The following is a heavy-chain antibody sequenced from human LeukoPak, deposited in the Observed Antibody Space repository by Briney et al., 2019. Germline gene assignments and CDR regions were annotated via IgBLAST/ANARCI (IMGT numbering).Heavy chain of an antibody. J-gene: IGHJ4*02. CDR2: IWYDGSNK. CDR1: GFTFSSYG. V-gene: IGHV3-33*01. CDR3: ARDRPDYYDSSGYSFDY. Sequence: GRSLRLSCAASGFTFSSYGMHWVRQAPGKGLEWVAVIWYDGSNKYYADSVKGRFTISRDNSKNTLYLQMNSLRAEDTAVYYCARDRPDYYDSSGYSFDYWGQGTMVTVSS. D-gene: IGHD3-22*01.